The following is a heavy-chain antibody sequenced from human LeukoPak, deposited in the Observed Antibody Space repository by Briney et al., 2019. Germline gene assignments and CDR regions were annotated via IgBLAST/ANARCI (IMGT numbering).Heavy chain of an antibody. Sequence: SETLSLTCTVSSGSISTSNYYWGWVRQPPGKGLEWIGSIYYSGSTYYNPSLKSRVTISVDTSKNQFSLKLSSVTAADTAVYYCARAPSRVTTYLDYWGQGTLVTVSS. CDR2: IYYSGST. CDR1: SGSISTSNYY. CDR3: ARAPSRVTTYLDY. D-gene: IGHD1-1*01. V-gene: IGHV4-39*07. J-gene: IGHJ4*02.